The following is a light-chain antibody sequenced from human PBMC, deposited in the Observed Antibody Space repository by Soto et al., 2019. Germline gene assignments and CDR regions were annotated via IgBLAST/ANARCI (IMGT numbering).Light chain of an antibody. Sequence: EIVLTQSPATLSLSPGERATLSCRASQSVSSHLAWYQQKPGQAPRLLIYDASNRATGTPDRFSGSGSGTDFTLTIGSLEPEDFAVYYCQERTNWPPSWTFGQGTKVDIK. CDR1: QSVSSH. J-gene: IGKJ1*01. CDR3: QERTNWPPSWT. V-gene: IGKV3-11*01. CDR2: DAS.